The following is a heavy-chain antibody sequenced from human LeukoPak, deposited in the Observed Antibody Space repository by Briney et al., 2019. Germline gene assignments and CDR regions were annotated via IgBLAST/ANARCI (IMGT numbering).Heavy chain of an antibody. CDR1: GYTFTNYW. D-gene: IGHD3-22*01. Sequence: GESLKISCKASGYTFTNYWIGWVRQMPGKGLEWMGIIYPGDSDTRYSPSFQGQVTISADKSISTAYLQWSSLKASDTAMYYCARHPRGRGSGYYQYFQHWGQGTLVTVSS. CDR2: IYPGDSDT. J-gene: IGHJ1*01. CDR3: ARHPRGRGSGYYQYFQH. V-gene: IGHV5-51*01.